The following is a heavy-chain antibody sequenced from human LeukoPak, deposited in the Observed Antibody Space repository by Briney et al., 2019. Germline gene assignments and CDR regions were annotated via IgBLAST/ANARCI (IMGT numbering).Heavy chain of an antibody. V-gene: IGHV4-59*08. J-gene: IGHJ4*02. CDR3: ARQPYMLGAYYFDY. CDR1: GGSMSSYY. Sequence: AETLSLTCTVSGGSMSSYYWSWIRQPPGKGLEWIGYIFYSGSTNYNPSLKSRVTLSVDTSKNQFSLKLGSVTAADTAVYYCARQPYMLGAYYFDYWGQGTLVTVSS. D-gene: IGHD1-26*01. CDR2: IFYSGST.